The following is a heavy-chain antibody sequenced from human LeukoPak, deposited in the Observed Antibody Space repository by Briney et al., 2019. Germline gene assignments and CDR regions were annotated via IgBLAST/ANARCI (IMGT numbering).Heavy chain of an antibody. CDR3: ARGGYNHAFDL. D-gene: IGHD5-24*01. CDR1: GFTFSSYG. CDR2: IRSSSRTI. V-gene: IGHV3-48*04. J-gene: IGHJ3*01. Sequence: GGSLRLSCAASGFTFSSYGMSWVRQAPGKGLEWVSYIRSSSRTIYYADSVRGRFTISRDNAKNMLYLQMNSLGVEDTALYYCARGGYNHAFDLWGQGTVVTVSS.